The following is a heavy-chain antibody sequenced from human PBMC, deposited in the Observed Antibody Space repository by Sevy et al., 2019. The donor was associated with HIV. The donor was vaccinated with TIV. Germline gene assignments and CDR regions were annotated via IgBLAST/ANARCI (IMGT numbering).Heavy chain of an antibody. CDR2: IFHSGKT. CDR3: ARHGGGSNYYAMDV. J-gene: IGHJ6*02. Sequence: SETLSLTCAVSGGSIGAGGYSWSWIRQHPGKGLEWAGYIFHSGKTYFNSSLEGRVTTSVHTSKTQFSLKLTSVTAADTAIYYCARHGGGSNYYAMDVWGQGTTVTVSS. CDR1: GGSIGAGGYS. D-gene: IGHD2-15*01. V-gene: IGHV4-31*11.